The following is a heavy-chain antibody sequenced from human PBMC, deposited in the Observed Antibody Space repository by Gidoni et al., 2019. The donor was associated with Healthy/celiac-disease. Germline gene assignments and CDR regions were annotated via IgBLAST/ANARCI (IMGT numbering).Heavy chain of an antibody. CDR1: GFSFSSYW. Sequence: EVQLVASGGGLVQPGGSLRLSCAASGFSFSSYWMSWVRQAPGKGLEWVANRKQDGSEKYYVDSVKGRFTISRDNAKNSLYLQMNSLRAEDTAVYYCARFERGWYGHDAFDIWGQGTMVTVSS. V-gene: IGHV3-7*01. CDR2: RKQDGSEK. D-gene: IGHD6-19*01. J-gene: IGHJ3*02. CDR3: ARFERGWYGHDAFDI.